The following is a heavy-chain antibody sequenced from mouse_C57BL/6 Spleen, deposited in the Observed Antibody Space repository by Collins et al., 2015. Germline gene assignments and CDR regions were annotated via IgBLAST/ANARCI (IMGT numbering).Heavy chain of an antibody. CDR1: GYNFTSYW. Sequence: QVQLQQPGAELVKPGTSVKLSCKASGYNFTSYWINWVKLRPGQGLEWIGDIYPGSGSTNYNEKFKSKATLTVDTSSSTAYMQLSSLASEDSALYYCGVGGGYDPYAMDYWGQGTSVTVSS. V-gene: IGHV1-55*01. J-gene: IGHJ4*01. CDR2: IYPGSGST. CDR3: GVGGGYDPYAMDY. D-gene: IGHD2-2*01.